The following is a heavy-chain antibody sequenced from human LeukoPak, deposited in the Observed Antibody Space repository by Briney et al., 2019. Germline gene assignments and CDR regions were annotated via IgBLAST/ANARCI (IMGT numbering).Heavy chain of an antibody. Sequence: AASVKVSCKASGYTFTSYDINWVRQAIGQGLEWMGWMTPNSGYTGYAQKFQGRVTITRNTSITTAYMELSSLRFEDTAVYYCARGRGGYNFGYFDLWGRGTLVTVSS. CDR3: ARGRGGYNFGYFDL. CDR2: MTPNSGYT. V-gene: IGHV1-8*03. J-gene: IGHJ2*01. D-gene: IGHD5-24*01. CDR1: GYTFTSYD.